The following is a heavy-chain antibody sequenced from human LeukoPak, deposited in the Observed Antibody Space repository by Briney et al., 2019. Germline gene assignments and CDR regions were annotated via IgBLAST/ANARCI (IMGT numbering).Heavy chain of an antibody. CDR2: INPNSGGT. CDR3: ARDGTPRLDSSGYYPIYYFDY. J-gene: IGHJ4*02. Sequence: CKASGYTFTGYYMHWVGQAPGQGREWMGWINPNSGGTNYAQKFQGRGTMTRDTSISTAYMELSRLTSDDTAVYYCARDGTPRLDSSGYYPIYYFDYWGQGTLVTVSS. CDR1: GYTFTGYY. V-gene: IGHV1-2*02. D-gene: IGHD3-22*01.